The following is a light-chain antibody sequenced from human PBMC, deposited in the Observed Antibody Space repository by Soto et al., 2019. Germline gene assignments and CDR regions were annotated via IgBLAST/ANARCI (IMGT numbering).Light chain of an antibody. J-gene: IGLJ2*01. CDR3: SSYAGTNIVI. V-gene: IGLV2-8*01. CDR1: SSDIGGYTY. CDR2: EVS. Sequence: QSALTRPPSASGSPGQSVTISCTGTSSDIGGYTYVSWYQQHPGKAPKVMIYEVSKRPSGVPDRFSGSKSDNTASLTVSGLQAEDEADYYCSSYAGTNIVIFGGGTKLTVL.